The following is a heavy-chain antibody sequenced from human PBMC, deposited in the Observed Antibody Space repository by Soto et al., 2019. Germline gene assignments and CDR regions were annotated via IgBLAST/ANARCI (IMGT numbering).Heavy chain of an antibody. V-gene: IGHV1-8*01. CDR3: ASSGRVPTDAFDI. D-gene: IGHD6-19*01. CDR2: MNPNSGNT. J-gene: IGHJ3*02. CDR1: GYTFTSYD. Sequence: ASVKVSCKASGYTFTSYDINWVRQATGQGLEWMGWMNPNSGNTGYAQKFQGRVTMTRNTSISTAYMELRSLRSDDTAVYYCASSGRVPTDAFDIWGQGTMVTVSS.